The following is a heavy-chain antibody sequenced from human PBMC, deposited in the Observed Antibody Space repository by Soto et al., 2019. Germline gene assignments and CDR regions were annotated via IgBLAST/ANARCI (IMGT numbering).Heavy chain of an antibody. CDR2: IYWDDDK. V-gene: IGHV2-5*02. J-gene: IGHJ4*02. CDR1: GFSLSTSGVG. Sequence: QITLKESGPTLVKPTQTLTLTCTFSGFSLSTSGVGVGWIRQPPGKALEWLALIYWDDDKRYSPSLKSRLTITKDTSKNQVVLTMTNTDPVDTATYYCARPYDYGDYFDYWGQGTLVTVSS. D-gene: IGHD4-17*01. CDR3: ARPYDYGDYFDY.